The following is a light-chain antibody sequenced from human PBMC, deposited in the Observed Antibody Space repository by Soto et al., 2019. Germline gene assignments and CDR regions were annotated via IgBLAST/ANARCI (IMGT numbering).Light chain of an antibody. CDR3: QKYNSAPWT. CDR2: SAS. CDR1: QGINNY. V-gene: IGKV1-27*01. J-gene: IGKJ1*01. Sequence: DIQMTQSPSSLSASVGDRVTITCRASQGINNYLAWYQQKPGKAPKLLIYSASTLQSGVPSRFSGSGSGTAFTLTINRLQPEDVATYYCQKYNSAPWTFGQGNKVEIK.